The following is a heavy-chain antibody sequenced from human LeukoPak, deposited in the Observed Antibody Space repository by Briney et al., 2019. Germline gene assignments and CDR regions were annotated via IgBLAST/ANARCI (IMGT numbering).Heavy chain of an antibody. V-gene: IGHV4-39*07. CDR3: ARGRPLVVIIPLYWYFDL. CDR1: GDSVSSSSYY. J-gene: IGHJ2*01. D-gene: IGHD3-3*01. Sequence: PSETLPLTCTVSGDSVSSSSYYWGWIRQPPGKGLEWIGSIYYSGSTNYNPSLKSRVTISVDTSKNQFSLKLSSVTAADTAVYYCARGRPLVVIIPLYWYFDLWGRGTLVTVSS. CDR2: IYYSGST.